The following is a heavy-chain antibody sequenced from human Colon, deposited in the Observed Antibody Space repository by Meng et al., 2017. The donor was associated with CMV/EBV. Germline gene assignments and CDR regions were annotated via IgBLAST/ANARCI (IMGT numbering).Heavy chain of an antibody. V-gene: IGHV4-39*07. J-gene: IGHJ4*02. D-gene: IGHD4-17*01. CDR2: IYYSGYT. CDR1: GGSISSSTYY. CDR3: ATDYGDYYFDR. Sequence: QLQLQDSGPGLVKPSETLSLTCTVSGGSISSSTYYWGWIRQTPGKGLEWIGNIYYSGYTYYNPSLKSRLTISVDTSKNQFSLKLTSVTAADTAVYYCATDYGDYYFDRWGQGTLVTVSS.